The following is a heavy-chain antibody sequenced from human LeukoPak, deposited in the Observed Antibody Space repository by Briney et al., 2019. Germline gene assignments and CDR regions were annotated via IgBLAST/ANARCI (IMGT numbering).Heavy chain of an antibody. D-gene: IGHD2-15*01. CDR1: GFTFPSYA. J-gene: IGHJ4*02. CDR3: AKKGAVVAAPFDS. CDR2: VTSGGAST. Sequence: GGSLRLSCAASGFTFPSYAMSWVRQAPGKGLEWVSDVTSGGASTDYADSVKGRFTISRDNSRNTLYLQMDSLRADDTAVYYCAKKGAVVAAPFDSWGQGSLVTVSS. V-gene: IGHV3-23*01.